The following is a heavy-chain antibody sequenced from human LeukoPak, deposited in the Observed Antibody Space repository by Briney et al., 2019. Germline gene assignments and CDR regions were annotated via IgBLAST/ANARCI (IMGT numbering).Heavy chain of an antibody. Sequence: GGSLRLSCAASGFILSDHYIDWVRRAPGKGLEWVGRTRNKANSYTTEYAASVKGRFTISRDDPKNLLYLQMNSLKSEDTAVYYCGRSGRYRPSDLWGQGTLVTVSS. CDR3: GRSGRYRPSDL. CDR1: GFILSDHY. D-gene: IGHD1-26*01. J-gene: IGHJ5*02. V-gene: IGHV3-72*01. CDR2: TRNKANSYTT.